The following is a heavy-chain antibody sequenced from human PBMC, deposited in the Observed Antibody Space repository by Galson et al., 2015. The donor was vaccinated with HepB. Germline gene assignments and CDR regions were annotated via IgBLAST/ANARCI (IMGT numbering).Heavy chain of an antibody. Sequence: SLRLSCAASGFTFSSYGMHWVRQAPGKGLEWVAVISYDGSNKYYADSVKGRFTIFRDNSKNTLYLQMNSLRAEDTAVYYCAKGGGYSFDYWGQGTLVTVSS. CDR1: GFTFSSYG. CDR2: ISYDGSNK. V-gene: IGHV3-30*18. J-gene: IGHJ4*02. D-gene: IGHD5-18*01. CDR3: AKGGGYSFDY.